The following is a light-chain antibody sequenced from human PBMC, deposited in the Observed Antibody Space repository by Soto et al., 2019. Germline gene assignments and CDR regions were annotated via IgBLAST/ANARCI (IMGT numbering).Light chain of an antibody. Sequence: DIQLTQSPSFLSASVGDRVTITCRASQGISSYLDWYQQKPGKVPKLLIYAASTLQSGVPSRFSGSGSGTEFTLTSSSLQPEDFATYYCQQLNSYPLTCGQGTRLEIK. V-gene: IGKV1-9*01. CDR1: QGISSY. CDR3: QQLNSYPLT. CDR2: AAS. J-gene: IGKJ5*01.